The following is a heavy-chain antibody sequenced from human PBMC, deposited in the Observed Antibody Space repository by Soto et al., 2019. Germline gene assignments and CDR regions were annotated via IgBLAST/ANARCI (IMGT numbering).Heavy chain of an antibody. CDR1: GYTFTSYD. J-gene: IGHJ6*03. CDR3: PGARRTGVITPNKFYYYYMDV. CDR2: MNPNRGNT. D-gene: IGHD3-22*01. V-gene: IGHV1-8*01. Sequence: ASVKVSCKASGYTFTSYDINWVRQATGQGLAWMGWMNPNRGNTGYAQKFQGRVNMTRNTSISTAFMELSSLGSEDTAVYYCPGARRTGVITPNKFYYYYMDVWGKGTTVTVSS.